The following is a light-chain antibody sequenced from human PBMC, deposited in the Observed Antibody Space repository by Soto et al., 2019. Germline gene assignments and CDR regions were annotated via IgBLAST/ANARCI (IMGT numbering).Light chain of an antibody. J-gene: IGKJ1*01. CDR1: QSIRTD. CDR3: QTYNNWPQCT. V-gene: IGKV3D-15*01. CDR2: DAS. Sequence: IVMTQSPATLSVSPGERATLSCRASQSIRTDLAWYQQKSGQGPRLLIYDASTRATGIPARFSGSGSGTEFTLTISSLQSEDFAVYYCQTYNNWPQCTIGQG.